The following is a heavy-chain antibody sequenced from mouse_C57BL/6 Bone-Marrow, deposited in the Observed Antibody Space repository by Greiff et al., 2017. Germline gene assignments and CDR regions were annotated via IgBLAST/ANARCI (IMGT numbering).Heavy chain of an antibody. CDR2: ISSGGSYT. CDR1: GFTFSSYG. V-gene: IGHV5-6*02. Sequence: EVMLVESGGDLVKPGGSLKLSCAASGFTFSSYGMSWVRQTPDKRLEWVATISSGGSYTYYPDSVKGRFPISRDNAKNTLYLQMSSLKSGDTAMYYCARQGQDYWGQGTTLTVSS. CDR3: ARQGQDY. J-gene: IGHJ2*01. D-gene: IGHD3-3*01.